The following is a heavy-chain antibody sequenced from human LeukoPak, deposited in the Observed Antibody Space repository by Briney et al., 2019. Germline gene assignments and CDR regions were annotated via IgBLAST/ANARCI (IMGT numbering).Heavy chain of an antibody. CDR1: GHSISSDYY. D-gene: IGHD3-10*01. CDR3: ARGPGGYLDY. CDR2: IYHSGST. Sequence: KPSETLSLTCTVSGHSISSDYYWAWVRPPPGKGLEWIGSIYHSGSTYYGPALKSRVTISLDTSKNQFSLKLSSVTAADTAVYYCARGPGGYLDYWGQGTLVTVSS. V-gene: IGHV4-38-2*02. J-gene: IGHJ4*02.